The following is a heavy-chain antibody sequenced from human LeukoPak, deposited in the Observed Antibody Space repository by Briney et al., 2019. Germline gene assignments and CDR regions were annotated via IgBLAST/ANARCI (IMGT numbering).Heavy chain of an antibody. V-gene: IGHV4-59*01. D-gene: IGHD6-6*01. J-gene: IGHJ5*02. CDR1: NGSISSYY. CDR3: ARERVIAARVALGTRNWFDP. CDR2: ISYSGST. Sequence: SETLSLTCTVSNGSISSYYWTWIRQPPGKGLEWIGYISYSGSTNYNPSLKSRVVISLDTSKNQFSLELSSVTAADTAVYYCARERVIAARVALGTRNWFDPWGQGTLVTVSS.